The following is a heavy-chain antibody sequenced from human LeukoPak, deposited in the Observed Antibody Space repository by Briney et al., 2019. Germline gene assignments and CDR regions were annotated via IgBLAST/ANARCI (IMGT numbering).Heavy chain of an antibody. D-gene: IGHD3-22*01. J-gene: IGHJ4*02. CDR1: GFTFSSYS. Sequence: GGSLRLSCAASGFTFSSYSMNWVRQAPGKGLEWVSSISSSSSYIYYADSVKGRFTISRDNAKNSLYLQMNSLRAEDTAVYYCASSFFITMISDYWDQGTLVTVSS. CDR2: ISSSSSYI. V-gene: IGHV3-21*04. CDR3: ASSFFITMISDY.